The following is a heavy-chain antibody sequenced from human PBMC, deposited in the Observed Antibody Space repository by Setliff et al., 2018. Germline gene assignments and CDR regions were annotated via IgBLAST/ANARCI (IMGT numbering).Heavy chain of an antibody. CDR1: GYSISSGYY. Sequence: PSETLSLTCGVSGYSISSGYYWGWIRQPPGKGLEWIATTFHRGSAYFNPSLKSRVTISADTSKNEFSLRLSSVTAADTALYYCTVYNTGSSKDHYWGQGTPVTVSS. D-gene: IGHD2-8*02. CDR2: TFHRGSA. CDR3: TVYNTGSSKDHY. J-gene: IGHJ4*02. V-gene: IGHV4-38-2*01.